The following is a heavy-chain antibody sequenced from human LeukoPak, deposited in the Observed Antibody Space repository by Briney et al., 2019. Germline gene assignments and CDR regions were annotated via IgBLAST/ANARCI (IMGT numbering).Heavy chain of an antibody. CDR3: ALTTVTTFFDY. Sequence: PGGSLRLSCAASGFTFSSYWMHWVRQAPGKGLEWVGRTRNKANSYTTEYAASVKGRFTISRDDSKNSLYLQMNSLKTEDTAVYYCALTTVTTFFDYWGQGTLVTVSS. J-gene: IGHJ4*02. D-gene: IGHD4-17*01. CDR2: TRNKANSYTT. V-gene: IGHV3-72*01. CDR1: GFTFSSYW.